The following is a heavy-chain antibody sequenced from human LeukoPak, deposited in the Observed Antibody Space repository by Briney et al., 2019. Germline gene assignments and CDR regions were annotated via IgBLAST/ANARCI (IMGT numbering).Heavy chain of an antibody. CDR1: GGSFSGYY. V-gene: IGHV4-34*01. CDR3: ARVYYDTLTGYYNDAFDM. CDR2: INHSGST. J-gene: IGHJ3*02. D-gene: IGHD3-9*01. Sequence: SETLSLTCAVYGGSFSGYYWSWIRQPPGKGLEWIGEINHSGSTNYNPSLKSRVIISVDTSKNLFSLRLSPVTAADTAVYFCARVYYDTLTGYYNDAFDMWGQGTLVTVSS.